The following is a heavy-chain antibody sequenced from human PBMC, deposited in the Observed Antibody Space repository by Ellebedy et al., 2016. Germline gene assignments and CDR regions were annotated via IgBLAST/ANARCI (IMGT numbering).Heavy chain of an antibody. V-gene: IGHV3-11*01. CDR1: GFTFSDYY. CDR3: ASWRSGWVDY. J-gene: IGHJ4*02. Sequence: GESLKISXAASGFTFSDYYMSWIRQAPGKGLEWVSYISSSGSTIYYADSVKGRFTISRDNAKNSLYLQMNSLRAEDTAVYYCASWRSGWVDYWGQGTLVTVSS. D-gene: IGHD6-19*01. CDR2: ISSSGSTI.